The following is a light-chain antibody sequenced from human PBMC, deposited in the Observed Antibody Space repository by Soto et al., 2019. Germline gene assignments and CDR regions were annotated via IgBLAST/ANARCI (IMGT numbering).Light chain of an antibody. CDR2: AAS. CDR1: QSISTW. J-gene: IGKJ5*01. Sequence: DTQMTQSPSTLSASIGDRVTITCRASQSISTWLVWYQQKPGKAPKLLIYAASTLENGVPTRFSGTGSETEFTLTVSSLQPDDSATYYCQQYNDYITFGQGTRLEIK. V-gene: IGKV1-5*01. CDR3: QQYNDYIT.